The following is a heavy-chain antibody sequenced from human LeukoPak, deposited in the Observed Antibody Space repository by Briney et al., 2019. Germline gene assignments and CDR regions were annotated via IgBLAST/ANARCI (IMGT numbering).Heavy chain of an antibody. CDR2: MSPNSGNT. CDR3: ATGDGSGSLYFDY. V-gene: IGHV1-8*01. Sequence: ASEKVSCKASGYIFTSNYIYWVRQDTGHPREWMGWMSPNSGNTGYAQKFQGRVNLTRNTSISTAYMQWSSLRSEDTAGYYCATGDGSGSLYFDYWGQGTLVTVSS. D-gene: IGHD1-26*01. J-gene: IGHJ4*02. CDR1: GYIFTSNY.